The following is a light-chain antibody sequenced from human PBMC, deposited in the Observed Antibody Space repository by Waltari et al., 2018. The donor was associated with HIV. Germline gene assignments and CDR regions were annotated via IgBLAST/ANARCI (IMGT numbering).Light chain of an antibody. CDR1: QSLRNNF. Sequence: EIVLTQSPGTLSLSPGERATLSCRASQSLRNNFLAWYQQKVGQAPRLLIYGASHRATGIPNRFSGSGSGTDFTLTVTRLEPEDFAVYYCQQYDTSMSTFGQGSKLEMK. CDR2: GAS. J-gene: IGKJ2*01. CDR3: QQYDTSMST. V-gene: IGKV3-20*01.